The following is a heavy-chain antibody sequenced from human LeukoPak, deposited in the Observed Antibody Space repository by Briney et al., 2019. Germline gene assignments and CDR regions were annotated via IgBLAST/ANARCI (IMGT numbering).Heavy chain of an antibody. V-gene: IGHV3-21*01. CDR1: GFTFSSYW. J-gene: IGHJ4*02. Sequence: GGSLRLSCAASGFTFSSYWMSWVRQAPGKGLEWVSSISSSSYIYYADSVKGRFTISRDNAKNSLYLQMNSLRAEDTAVYYCATLYYYGSGSFNYWGQGTLVTVSS. D-gene: IGHD3-10*01. CDR2: ISSSSYI. CDR3: ATLYYYGSGSFNY.